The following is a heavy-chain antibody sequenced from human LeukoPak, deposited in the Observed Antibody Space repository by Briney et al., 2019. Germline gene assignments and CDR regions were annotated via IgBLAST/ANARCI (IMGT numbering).Heavy chain of an antibody. D-gene: IGHD1-1*01. Sequence: GGSLRLSCAASGFTFSTTWVHWVRQAPGQGLVWASRIDGDARTIDYADSVKGRFIISRDNAKNTLYLQMNSLRPEDTAVYYCATAGAFYFQNWGQGTLVTVSS. J-gene: IGHJ4*02. V-gene: IGHV3-74*01. CDR1: GFTFSTTW. CDR3: ATAGAFYFQN. CDR2: IDGDARTI.